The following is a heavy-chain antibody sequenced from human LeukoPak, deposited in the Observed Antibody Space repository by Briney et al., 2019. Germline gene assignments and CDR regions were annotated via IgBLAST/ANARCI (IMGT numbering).Heavy chain of an antibody. J-gene: IGHJ3*01. V-gene: IGHV3-11*01. CDR2: ISSSGSPI. CDR3: ARSFSPFDL. Sequence: GGSLILSCAASGFIFSDYYMSWIRQAPGKGLEWLSDISSSGSPIYYADSVKGRFTISRDNAKNSLYLQMNSLTADDTAVYYCARSFSPFDLWGQGTMVTVSS. CDR1: GFIFSDYY. D-gene: IGHD3-3*01.